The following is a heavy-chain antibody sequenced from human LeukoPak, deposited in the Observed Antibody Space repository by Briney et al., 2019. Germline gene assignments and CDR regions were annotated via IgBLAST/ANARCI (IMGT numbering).Heavy chain of an antibody. CDR2: MNPNSGNT. CDR3: ARGGYCSSTSCYYYHMDV. CDR1: GYTFTSYD. Sequence: ASVKVSCKASGYTFTSYDINWVRQATGQGLEWMGWMNPNSGNTVYAQKFQGRVTITRNTSISTAYMELSSLRSEDTAVYYCARGGYCSSTSCYYYHMDVWGKGTTVTVSS. J-gene: IGHJ6*03. V-gene: IGHV1-8*03. D-gene: IGHD2-2*01.